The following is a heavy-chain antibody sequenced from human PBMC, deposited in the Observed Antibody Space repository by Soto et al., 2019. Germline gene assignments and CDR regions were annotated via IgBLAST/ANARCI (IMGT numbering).Heavy chain of an antibody. Sequence: GVLRLSCAASGCTFGNYAMSWVRQTPGKGLEWVSTISGGGHNTYYADSVKGRFTISRDNSKSTLYVQMNSLRAEDTAIYYCAKESTYDSSGYYRYWGQGTLVTV. CDR2: ISGGGHNT. CDR3: AKESTYDSSGYYRY. CDR1: GCTFGNYA. D-gene: IGHD3-22*01. V-gene: IGHV3-23*01. J-gene: IGHJ4*02.